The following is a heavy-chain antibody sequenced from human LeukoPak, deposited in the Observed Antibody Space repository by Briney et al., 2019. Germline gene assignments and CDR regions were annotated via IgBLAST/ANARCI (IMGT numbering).Heavy chain of an antibody. CDR2: INWNGGST. CDR1: GFTFDDYG. Sequence: GGSLRLSCAASGFTFDDYGMSWVRQAPGKGLEWVSGINWNGGSTGYADSVKGRFTISRDNAKNSLYLQMNSLRAEDTALYHCARTGRSSTIFGVVIEYYFDYWGQGTLVTVSS. D-gene: IGHD3-3*01. CDR3: ARTGRSSTIFGVVIEYYFDY. V-gene: IGHV3-20*01. J-gene: IGHJ4*02.